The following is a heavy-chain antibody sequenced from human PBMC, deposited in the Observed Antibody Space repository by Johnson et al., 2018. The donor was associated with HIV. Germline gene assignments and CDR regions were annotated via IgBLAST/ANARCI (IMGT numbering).Heavy chain of an antibody. CDR3: ARDGNGLGGIVGARGAFDI. D-gene: IGHD1-26*01. V-gene: IGHV3-64*01. CDR1: GFTFSSYA. J-gene: IGHJ3*02. Sequence: EQLVESGGGLVQPGGSLRLSCAASGFTFSSYAIHWVRQAPGKGLEYVSAISSNGGSTYYANSVKGRFTISRDNSKNTLYLQMGSLRAEDMAVYYCARDGNGLGGIVGARGAFDIWGQGTMVTVSS. CDR2: ISSNGGST.